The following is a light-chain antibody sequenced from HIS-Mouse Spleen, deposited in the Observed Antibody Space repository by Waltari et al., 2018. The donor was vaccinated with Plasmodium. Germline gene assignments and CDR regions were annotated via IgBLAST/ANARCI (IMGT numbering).Light chain of an antibody. V-gene: IGKV1-5*03. CDR2: KAS. Sequence: DIQMTQSPSTLSPSVGDRVTITCRASQSISSWLAWYQQKPGKAPKLLIYKASSLESGVPSRFSGSGSGTEFTLTISSLQPDDFATYYCQQYNSYQFGQGTKVEIK. CDR1: QSISSW. CDR3: QQYNSYQ. J-gene: IGKJ1*01.